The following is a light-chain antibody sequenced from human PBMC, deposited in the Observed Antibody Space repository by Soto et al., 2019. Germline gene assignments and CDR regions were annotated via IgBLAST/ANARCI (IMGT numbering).Light chain of an antibody. V-gene: IGKV1-27*01. CDR1: QDIIYY. Sequence: DIRMTQSPSSLSVFVGDTVTITCRASQDIIYYLAWYQQKPGKIPKLLIHSASTLQTGVQSRFSGTGSGTVFTLTINNLQPEDVATSYCQQYNSAPNTFGQGSRLEIK. CDR3: QQYNSAPNT. J-gene: IGKJ2*01. CDR2: SAS.